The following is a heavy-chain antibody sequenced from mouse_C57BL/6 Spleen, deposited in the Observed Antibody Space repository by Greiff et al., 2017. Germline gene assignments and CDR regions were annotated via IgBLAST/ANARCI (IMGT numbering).Heavy chain of an antibody. V-gene: IGHV3-6*01. CDR1: GYSITSGYY. Sequence: DVKLQESGPGLVKPSQSLSLTCSVTGYSITSGYYWNWIRQFPGNKLEWMGYISYDGSNNYNPSLKNRISITRDTSKNQFFLKLNSVTTEDTATYYCAREGGLGFDYWGQGTTLTVSS. D-gene: IGHD4-1*01. CDR3: AREGGLGFDY. J-gene: IGHJ2*01. CDR2: ISYDGSN.